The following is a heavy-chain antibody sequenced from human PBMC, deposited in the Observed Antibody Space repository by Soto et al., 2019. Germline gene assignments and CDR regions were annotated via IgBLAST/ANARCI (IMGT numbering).Heavy chain of an antibody. Sequence: ASVKVSCKASGGTFSSYAISWVRQAPGQGLEWMGGIIPIFGTANYAQKFQGRVTITADESTSTAYMELSSLRSEDTAVYYCARDQRARYDGYPDPDAFDIWGQGTMVTVSS. CDR2: IIPIFGTA. J-gene: IGHJ3*02. V-gene: IGHV1-69*13. CDR3: ARDQRARYDGYPDPDAFDI. D-gene: IGHD3-16*01. CDR1: GGTFSSYA.